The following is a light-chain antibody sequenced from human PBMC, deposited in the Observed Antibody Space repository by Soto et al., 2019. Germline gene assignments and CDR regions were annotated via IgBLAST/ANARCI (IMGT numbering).Light chain of an antibody. Sequence: EIMMTQSPGTLSASPGERATLSCRASQSVSSNLAWYQQKPGQAPRLLIYAVSTRATGIPARFSGSGSGTEFTLTISSLHSEDFAVYYCQQYNKWPLTFGQGTKVEIK. CDR2: AVS. CDR1: QSVSSN. V-gene: IGKV3-15*01. CDR3: QQYNKWPLT. J-gene: IGKJ1*01.